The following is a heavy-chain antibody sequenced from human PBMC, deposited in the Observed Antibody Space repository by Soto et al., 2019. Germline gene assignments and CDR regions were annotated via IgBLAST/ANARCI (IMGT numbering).Heavy chain of an antibody. CDR1: GYTFTSYY. CDR2: INPSGGST. V-gene: IGHV1-46*01. D-gene: IGHD3-3*01. Sequence: WASVKVSCKASGYTFTSYYMHWVRQAPGQGLEWMGIINPSGGSTSYAQKFQGRVTMTRDTSTSTVYMELSSLRSEDTAMYYCARGNSGFWSGTGYYGMDVWGQGTTVTVSS. J-gene: IGHJ6*02. CDR3: ARGNSGFWSGTGYYGMDV.